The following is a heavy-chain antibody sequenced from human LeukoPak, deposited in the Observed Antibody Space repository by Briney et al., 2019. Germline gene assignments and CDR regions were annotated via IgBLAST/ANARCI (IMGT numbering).Heavy chain of an antibody. D-gene: IGHD3-10*01. CDR3: ARGPGALLH. Sequence: SSETLSLTCAVYGGSFSGYYWSWIRQPPGKGLEWIGEINHSGSTNYNPSLKSRVTISVDTSKNQFSLKLSSVTAADTAVYYCARGPGALLHWGQGILVTVSS. CDR2: INHSGST. CDR1: GGSFSGYY. V-gene: IGHV4-34*01. J-gene: IGHJ4*02.